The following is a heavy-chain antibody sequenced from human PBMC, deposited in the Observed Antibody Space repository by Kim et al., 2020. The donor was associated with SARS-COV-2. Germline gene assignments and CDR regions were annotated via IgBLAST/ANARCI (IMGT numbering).Heavy chain of an antibody. V-gene: IGHV4-4*07. J-gene: IGHJ4*02. CDR3: AREHYDILTGYPFDY. Sequence: SETLSLTCTVSGGSISSYYWSWIRQPAGKGLEWIGRIYTSGSTNYNPSLKSRVTMSVDTSKNQFSLKLSSVTAADTAVYYCAREHYDILTGYPFDYWGQGTLVTVSS. CDR1: GGSISSYY. D-gene: IGHD3-9*01. CDR2: IYTSGST.